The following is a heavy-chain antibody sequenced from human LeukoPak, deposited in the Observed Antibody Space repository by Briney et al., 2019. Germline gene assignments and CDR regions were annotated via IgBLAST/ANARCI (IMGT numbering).Heavy chain of an antibody. CDR3: AKNDYYGSGSYPLF. CDR2: INTDTGNP. J-gene: IGHJ4*02. CDR1: GYSFTTYA. V-gene: IGHV7-4-1*02. Sequence: GASVKVSCKASGYSFTTYAVNWVRQAPGQGLEWMGWINTDTGNPTYAQGFTGRFVFSLDTSVSTAYLQISSLKAEDTAVYYCAKNDYYGSGSYPLFGGQGTLVTVSS. D-gene: IGHD3-10*01.